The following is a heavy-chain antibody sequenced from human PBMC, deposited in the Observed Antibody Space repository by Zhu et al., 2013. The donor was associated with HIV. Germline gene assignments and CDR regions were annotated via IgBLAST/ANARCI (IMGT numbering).Heavy chain of an antibody. CDR3: ARGHSDIKGWYYYYYMDV. D-gene: IGHD3-9*01. V-gene: IGHV4-30-4*01. CDR2: IYYSGST. J-gene: IGHJ6*03. CDR1: GGSISSGDYY. Sequence: QVQLQESGPGLVKPSQTLSLTCTVSGGSISSGDYYWSWIRQPPGKGLEWIGYIYYSGSTYYNPSLKSRVTISVDTSKNQFSLKLSSVTAADTAVYYCARGHSDIKGWYYYYYMDVWGKGTTVTVSS.